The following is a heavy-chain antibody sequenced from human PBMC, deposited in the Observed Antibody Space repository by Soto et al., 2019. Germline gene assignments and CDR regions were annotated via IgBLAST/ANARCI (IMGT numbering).Heavy chain of an antibody. V-gene: IGHV1-69*13. CDR1: GGTFSSYA. Sequence: GASVKVSCKASGGTFSSYAISWVRQAPGQGLEWMGGIIPIFGTANYAQKFQGRVTITADESTSTAYIELSSLRSEDTAVYYCARDQLRYYDSSGYPLGGFYFDYWGQGTLVTVSS. D-gene: IGHD3-22*01. CDR2: IIPIFGTA. J-gene: IGHJ4*02. CDR3: ARDQLRYYDSSGYPLGGFYFDY.